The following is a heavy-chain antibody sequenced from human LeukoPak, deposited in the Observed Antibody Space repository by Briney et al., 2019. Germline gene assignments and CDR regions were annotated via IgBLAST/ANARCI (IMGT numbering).Heavy chain of an antibody. J-gene: IGHJ4*02. D-gene: IGHD5-18*01. Sequence: ASVKVSCKASGYTFTSYAMHWVRQAPGQRLEWMGWINAGNGNTKYSQKFQGRVTITRDTSASTAYMELSSLRSEDTAVYYCARVMRTDTAMVIWGQGTLVTVPS. V-gene: IGHV1-3*01. CDR3: ARVMRTDTAMVI. CDR1: GYTFTSYA. CDR2: INAGNGNT.